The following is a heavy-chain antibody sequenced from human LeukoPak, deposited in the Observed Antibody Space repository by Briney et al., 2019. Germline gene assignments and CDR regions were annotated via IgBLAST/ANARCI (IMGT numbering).Heavy chain of an antibody. D-gene: IGHD2-8*01. V-gene: IGHV3-7*03. CDR3: ARVNPLMAPGAFDI. CDR2: IKQDGSEK. J-gene: IGHJ3*02. CDR1: GFTFSSYW. Sequence: GGSLRLSCAASGFTFSSYWMSWVRQAPGKGLEWVANIKQDGSEKYYVDSVKGRFTISRDNAKNSLYLQMNSLRAEDTAVYYCARVNPLMAPGAFDIWGQGTMVAVSS.